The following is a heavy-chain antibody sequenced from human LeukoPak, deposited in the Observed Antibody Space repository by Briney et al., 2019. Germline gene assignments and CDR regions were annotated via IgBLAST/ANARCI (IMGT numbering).Heavy chain of an antibody. CDR3: AKGSYYYDSADYFDY. CDR1: GFTFSSYA. CDR2: LSGSGGNT. V-gene: IGHV3-23*01. D-gene: IGHD3-22*01. Sequence: QPGGSPRLSCAASGFTFSSYAMSWVRQAPGKGLEWVSTLSGSGGNTYYADSVEGRVTISRDNSKNTLYLQMNSLRAEDTAVYHCAKGSYYYDSADYFDYWGQGTLVTVSS. J-gene: IGHJ4*02.